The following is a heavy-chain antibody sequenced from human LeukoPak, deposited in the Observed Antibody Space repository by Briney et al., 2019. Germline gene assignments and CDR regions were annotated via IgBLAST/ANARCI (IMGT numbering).Heavy chain of an antibody. Sequence: GGSLRLSCAASGFTFSSYGMHWVRQAPGKGLEWVAVISYDGSNKYYADSAKGRFTISRDSSKNTLYLQMNSLRAEDTAVYYCAKGYCSGGSCWNDAFDIWGQGTMVTVSS. J-gene: IGHJ3*02. CDR2: ISYDGSNK. V-gene: IGHV3-30*18. CDR3: AKGYCSGGSCWNDAFDI. D-gene: IGHD2-15*01. CDR1: GFTFSSYG.